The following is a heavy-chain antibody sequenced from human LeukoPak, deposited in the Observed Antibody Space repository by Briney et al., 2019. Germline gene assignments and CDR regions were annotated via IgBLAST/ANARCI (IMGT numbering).Heavy chain of an antibody. CDR1: GFTFDDYA. V-gene: IGHV3-43*02. D-gene: IGHD3-22*01. CDR2: ISGDGGST. J-gene: IGHJ3*02. CDR3: AKVFYDSSGIDAFDI. Sequence: AGSLRLSCAASGFTFDDYAMHWVRQAPGKGLEWVSLISGDGGSTYYADSVNGRFTISRDNSKSSLYLQMNSLRTEDTALYYCAKVFYDSSGIDAFDIWGQGTMVTCSS.